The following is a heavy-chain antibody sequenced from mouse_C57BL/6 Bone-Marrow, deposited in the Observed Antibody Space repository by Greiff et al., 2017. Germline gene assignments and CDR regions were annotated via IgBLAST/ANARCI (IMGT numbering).Heavy chain of an antibody. CDR1: GFSLTSYA. CDR3: ARGIYDGYYVGFAY. D-gene: IGHD2-3*01. V-gene: IGHV2-9-1*01. Sequence: QVQLQQSGPGLVAPSQSLSITCTVSGFSLTSYAISWVRQPPGKGLEWLGVIWTGGGTNYNSALKSRLSISKDNSKSQVFLKMNSLQTDDTARYYCARGIYDGYYVGFAYWGQGTLVTVSA. CDR2: IWTGGGT. J-gene: IGHJ3*01.